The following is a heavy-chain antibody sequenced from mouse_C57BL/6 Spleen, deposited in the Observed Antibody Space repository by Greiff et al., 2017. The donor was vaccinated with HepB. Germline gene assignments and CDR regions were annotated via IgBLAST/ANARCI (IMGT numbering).Heavy chain of an antibody. CDR3: ARSPRQYGSSPWYFDV. J-gene: IGHJ1*03. CDR1: GFSLTSYG. CDR2: IWSGGST. D-gene: IGHD1-1*01. V-gene: IGHV2-2*01. Sequence: VQLQQSGPGLVQPSQRLSITCTVSGFSLTSYGVHWVRQSPGKGLEWLGVIWSGGSTDYNAAFISRLSISKDNSKSQVFFKMNSLQADDTAIYYCARSPRQYGSSPWYFDVWGTGTTVTVSS.